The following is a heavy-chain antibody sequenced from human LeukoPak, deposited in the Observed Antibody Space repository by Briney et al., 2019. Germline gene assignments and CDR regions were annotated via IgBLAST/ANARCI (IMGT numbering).Heavy chain of an antibody. CDR2: ISYSGGT. V-gene: IGHV4-59*12. CDR3: ARVNLLGYCTNGVCPGGGLPFDY. CDR1: GGSISSSY. Sequence: SETPSLTCTVSGGSISSSYWSWIRQPPGKGLEWIGYISYSGGTTHNTSLKSRVIISVDTSKSQFSLKLTSVTAADTAVYYCARVNLLGYCTNGVCPGGGLPFDYWGQGTLVTVSS. D-gene: IGHD2-8*01. J-gene: IGHJ4*02.